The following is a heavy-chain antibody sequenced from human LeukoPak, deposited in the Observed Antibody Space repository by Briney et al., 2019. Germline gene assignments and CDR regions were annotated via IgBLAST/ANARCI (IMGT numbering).Heavy chain of an antibody. V-gene: IGHV3-11*01. D-gene: IGHD5-18*01. J-gene: IGHJ4*02. CDR3: AKRGYSYGRTFDY. CDR2: ISSSGSTV. Sequence: GGSLRLSCAASGFTFSDYYMSWIRQAPGKGLEWVSYISSSGSTVYYADSVKGRFTISRDNAKNSLYLQMNSLRAEDTAVYYCAKRGYSYGRTFDYWGQGTLVTVSS. CDR1: GFTFSDYY.